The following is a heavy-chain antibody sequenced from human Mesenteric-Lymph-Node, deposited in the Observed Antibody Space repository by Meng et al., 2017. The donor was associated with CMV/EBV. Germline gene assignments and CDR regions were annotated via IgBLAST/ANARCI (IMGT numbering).Heavy chain of an antibody. CDR3: ARDLRAPPGRSSPNYGMDV. J-gene: IGHJ6*02. CDR2: ISYDGSNK. Sequence: GESLKISCAASGFTFSSYAMHWVRQAPGKGLEWVAVISYDGSNKYYADSVKGRFTISRDNSKNTLYLQMNSLRAEDTAVYYCARDLRAPPGRSSPNYGMDVWGQGTTVTVSS. CDR1: GFTFSSYA. V-gene: IGHV3-30*04. D-gene: IGHD6-6*01.